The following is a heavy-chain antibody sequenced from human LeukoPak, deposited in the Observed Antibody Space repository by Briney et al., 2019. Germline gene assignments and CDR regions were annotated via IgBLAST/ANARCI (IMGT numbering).Heavy chain of an antibody. CDR1: GFTFRSYS. Sequence: PGGSLRLSCAASGFTFRSYSMDWVRQAPGKGLECVAVISYDGSKKYYADSVKGRFTISRDNSKNTLYLQMNSLRAEDTAVYYCAHTGWDLGYYFDYWGQGTLVTVSS. CDR3: AHTGWDLGYYFDY. CDR2: ISYDGSKK. D-gene: IGHD1-26*01. J-gene: IGHJ4*02. V-gene: IGHV3-30*03.